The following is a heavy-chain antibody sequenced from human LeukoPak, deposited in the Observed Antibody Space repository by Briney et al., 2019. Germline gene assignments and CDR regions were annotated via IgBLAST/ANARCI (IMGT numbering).Heavy chain of an antibody. J-gene: IGHJ6*03. CDR1: GYTFSRYD. D-gene: IGHD1-7*01. V-gene: IGHV1-8*03. CDR2: MSPNSGHT. CDR3: ARGGVTGTYADYYYYYLDV. Sequence: GASVKDSCKTSGYTFSRYDINWVRQATGQRPEWMGWMSPNSGHTGYAPKFQGRVTFSRNTSVSTVYMELDILRSEDTAVYFCARGGVTGTYADYYYYYLDVWGKGTTVTVSS.